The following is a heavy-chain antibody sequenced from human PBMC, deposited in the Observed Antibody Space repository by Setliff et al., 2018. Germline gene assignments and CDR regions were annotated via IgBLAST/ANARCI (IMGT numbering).Heavy chain of an antibody. Sequence: PSETLSLTCTVSDGSLYSGNYYWTWIRQPAGKALEWIGHIHGTEGTHYNPSLESRVTISRDKSPNQFSLMLRSVTAAGTALYCCARGYYNGRGYYYLPCSFDSWGRGIVVTVSS. J-gene: IGHJ4*02. V-gene: IGHV4-61*09. CDR2: IHGTEGT. D-gene: IGHD3-10*01. CDR1: DGSLYSGNYY. CDR3: ARGYYNGRGYYYLPCSFDS.